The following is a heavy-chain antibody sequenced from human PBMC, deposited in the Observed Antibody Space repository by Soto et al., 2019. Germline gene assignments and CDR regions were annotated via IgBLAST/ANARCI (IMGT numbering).Heavy chain of an antibody. CDR2: IYYSGST. D-gene: IGHD3-22*01. CDR1: GGSISTSSYF. CDR3: ARDYDSSGDY. Sequence: LQLQESGPGLVKPSETLSLTCTVSGGSISTSSYFWGWIRQPPGKGLEWIGSIYYSGSTYYNPSLKSRVTISVDTSKNQFSLKLSSVTAADTAVYYCARDYDSSGDYWGQGTLVTVSS. V-gene: IGHV4-39*01. J-gene: IGHJ4*02.